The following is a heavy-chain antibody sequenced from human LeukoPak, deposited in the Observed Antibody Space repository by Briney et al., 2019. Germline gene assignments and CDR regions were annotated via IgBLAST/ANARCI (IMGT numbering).Heavy chain of an antibody. CDR1: GGSFSGYY. CDR2: INHSGST. V-gene: IGHV4-34*01. J-gene: IGHJ4*02. Sequence: PSETLSLTCVVYGGSFSGYYWSWIRQPPGKGLEWIGEINHSGSTNYNPSLKSRVTISVDTSKNQFSLKLSSVTAADTAVYYCARGLGGDGYNTKNRTFDYWGQGTLVTVSS. D-gene: IGHD5-24*01. CDR3: ARGLGGDGYNTKNRTFDY.